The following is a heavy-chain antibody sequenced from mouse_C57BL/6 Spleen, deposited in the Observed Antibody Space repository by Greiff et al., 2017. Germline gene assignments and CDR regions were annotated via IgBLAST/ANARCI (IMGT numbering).Heavy chain of an antibody. J-gene: IGHJ3*01. D-gene: IGHD1-1*01. CDR1: GFTFSSYA. CDR3: ARGDYGSSGAWFAY. Sequence: VQLKESGGGLVKPGGSLKLSCAASGFTFSSYAMSWVRQTPEKRLEWVATISDGGSYTYYPDNVKGRFTISRDNAKNNLYLQMSHLKSEDTAMYYCARGDYGSSGAWFAYWGQGTLVTVSA. V-gene: IGHV5-4*01. CDR2: ISDGGSYT.